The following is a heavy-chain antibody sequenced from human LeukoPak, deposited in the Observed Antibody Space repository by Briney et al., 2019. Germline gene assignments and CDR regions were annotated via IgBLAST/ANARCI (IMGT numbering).Heavy chain of an antibody. V-gene: IGHV1-2*02. CDR3: AREDCSSTSCLTGWFDP. Sequence: ASVKVSCKASGYTFTGYYMHWVRQAPGQGLEWMGWINPNSGGTNYAQKFQGRVTMTRDTSISTAYMELSRPRSDDTAVYYCAREDCSSTSCLTGWFDPWGQGTLDTVSS. CDR1: GYTFTGYY. CDR2: INPNSGGT. J-gene: IGHJ5*02. D-gene: IGHD2-2*01.